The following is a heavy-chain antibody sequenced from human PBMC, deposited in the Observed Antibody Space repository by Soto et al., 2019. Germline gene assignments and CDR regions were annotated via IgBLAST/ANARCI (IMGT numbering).Heavy chain of an antibody. CDR2: ISSSSSYI. Sequence: PGGSLRLSCAASGFTFSSYSMNWVRQAPGKGLEWVSSISSSSSYIYYADSVKGRFTISRDNAKNSLRLRAESIADTAVYYCVRVEMYAGEFTPNFDRWGQGALVTVSS. D-gene: IGHD2-8*01. V-gene: IGHV3-21*01. CDR1: GFTFSSYS. J-gene: IGHJ4*02. CDR3: VRVEMYAGEFTPNFDR.